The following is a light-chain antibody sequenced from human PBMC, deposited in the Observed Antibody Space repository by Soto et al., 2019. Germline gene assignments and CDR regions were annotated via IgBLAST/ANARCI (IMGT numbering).Light chain of an antibody. CDR3: CSYTTSNTRQIV. V-gene: IGLV2-14*01. Sequence: QSVLTQPASVSGSPGQSITISCTGTSSEVGGYNYVSWYQQHPGKAPIFMIYDVSNRPSGVSNRFSGSKSGNTASLTISVLQAEDEADYYCCSYTTSNTRQIVFGTGTKVTVL. J-gene: IGLJ1*01. CDR2: DVS. CDR1: SSEVGGYNY.